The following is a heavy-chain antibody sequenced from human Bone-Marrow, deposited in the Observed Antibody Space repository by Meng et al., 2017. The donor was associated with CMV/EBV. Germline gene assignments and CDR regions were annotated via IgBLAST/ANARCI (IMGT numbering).Heavy chain of an antibody. CDR3: AREAKPYYYYGMDV. CDR1: GFTFSSYS. V-gene: IGHV3-21*01. Sequence: GESLKISCAASGFTFSSYSVNWVRQAPGKGLEWVSSISSSSSYIYYADSVKGRFTISRDNAKNSLYLQMNSLRAEDTAVYYCAREAKPYYYYGMDVWGQGTTVPVSS. CDR2: ISSSSSYI. J-gene: IGHJ6*02.